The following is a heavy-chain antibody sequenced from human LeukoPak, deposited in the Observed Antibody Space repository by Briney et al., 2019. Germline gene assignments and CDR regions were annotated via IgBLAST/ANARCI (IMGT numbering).Heavy chain of an antibody. J-gene: IGHJ4*02. CDR1: GFPFANTW. CDR2: ITGDGSSS. Sequence: GGSLRLSCAASGFPFANTWMHWVRQAPGKGLVWVSLITGDGSSSNYADSVKGRFTISRDNAKNTLYLQMHSLRAEDTAVYYCVIGGTYGSGSWGQGTLVTASS. CDR3: VIGGTYGSGS. D-gene: IGHD3-10*01. V-gene: IGHV3-74*01.